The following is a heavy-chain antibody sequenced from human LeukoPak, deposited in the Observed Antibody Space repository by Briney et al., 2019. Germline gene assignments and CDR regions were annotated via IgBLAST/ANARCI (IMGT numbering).Heavy chain of an antibody. D-gene: IGHD3-10*01. Sequence: PSETLPLTCTVSGVSISSGGYYWSWIRQHPGKGLEWIGYMYYSGNTYYNPSLKSRVTISVDTSKNQFSLKLSSVTAADTAVYYRARGFTMVRGVIILRWFDPWGQGTLVTVSS. CDR2: MYYSGNT. CDR3: ARGFTMVRGVIILRWFDP. CDR1: GVSISSGGYY. V-gene: IGHV4-31*02. J-gene: IGHJ5*02.